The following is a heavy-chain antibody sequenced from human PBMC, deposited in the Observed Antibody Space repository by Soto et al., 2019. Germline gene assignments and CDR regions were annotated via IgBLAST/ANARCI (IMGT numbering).Heavy chain of an antibody. J-gene: IGHJ4*02. Sequence: ASVKVSCKASGGTFSSYAISWVRQAPGQGLEWMGGIIPIFGTANYAQKFQGRVTITADESTSTAYMELSSLRSEDTAVYYCARDKRQNSSGWYPHYWGQGTLVTVSS. CDR3: ARDKRQNSSGWYPHY. D-gene: IGHD6-19*01. CDR2: IIPIFGTA. V-gene: IGHV1-69*13. CDR1: GGTFSSYA.